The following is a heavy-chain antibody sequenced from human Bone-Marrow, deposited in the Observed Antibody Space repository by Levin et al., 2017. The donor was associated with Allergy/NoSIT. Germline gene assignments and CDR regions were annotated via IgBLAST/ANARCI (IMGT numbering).Heavy chain of an antibody. CDR3: VREDLGGVFDV. Sequence: GESLKISCAASGFTFSTYWLSWVRQAPGKGLEWVANIHQDGGEKYYVDSVKGRFTISRDNAKNSLYLQMDSLETADTAVYYCVREDLGGVFDVWGQGSLVTVST. V-gene: IGHV3-7*03. J-gene: IGHJ4*01. CDR1: GFTFSTYW. CDR2: IHQDGGEK. D-gene: IGHD3-16*01.